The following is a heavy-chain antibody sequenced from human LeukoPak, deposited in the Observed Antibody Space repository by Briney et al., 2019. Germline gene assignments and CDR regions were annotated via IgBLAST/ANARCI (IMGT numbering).Heavy chain of an antibody. V-gene: IGHV1-69*06. CDR2: IIPIFGTA. Sequence: SVKVSCKASGGTFSSYAISWVRQAPGQGLEWMGGIIPIFGTANYAQKFQGRVTITADKSTSTAYMELSSLRSEDTAVYYCARDLTSQYGMDVWGKGTTVTVSS. D-gene: IGHD4/OR15-4a*01. CDR1: GGTFSSYA. J-gene: IGHJ6*04. CDR3: ARDLTSQYGMDV.